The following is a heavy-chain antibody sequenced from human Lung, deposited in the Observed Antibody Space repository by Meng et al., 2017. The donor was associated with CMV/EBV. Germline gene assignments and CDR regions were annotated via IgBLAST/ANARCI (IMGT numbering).Heavy chain of an antibody. J-gene: IGHJ4*02. CDR2: ITASGGST. CDR1: EFTFSNFA. D-gene: IGHD6-13*01. CDR3: AKAFSASWYREYYDY. Sequence: GEXXTISCAASEFTFSNFAMSWVRLAPGRGLAWVSAITASGGSTYYADSVKGRFTVSRDNFKNTLYLQMNSLRVEDTAVYYCAKAFSASWYREYYDYLGQGXLVTVSS. V-gene: IGHV3-23*01.